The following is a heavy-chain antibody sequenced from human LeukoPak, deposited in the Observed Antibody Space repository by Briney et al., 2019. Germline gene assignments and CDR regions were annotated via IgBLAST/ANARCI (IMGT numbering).Heavy chain of an antibody. J-gene: IGHJ6*02. V-gene: IGHV3-11*01. CDR2: ISSRGDAI. Sequence: GGSLRLSCTASTFSFGDYTMSWVRQAPGKGLEWVSSISSRGDAIDYADSVKGRFTISRDNAKNSLYLQMNSLRAEDTAVYYCARDTVTTFRFRDYQHYGMDVWGQGTTVTVSS. CDR3: ARDTVTTFRFRDYQHYGMDV. D-gene: IGHD4-17*01. CDR1: TFSFGDYT.